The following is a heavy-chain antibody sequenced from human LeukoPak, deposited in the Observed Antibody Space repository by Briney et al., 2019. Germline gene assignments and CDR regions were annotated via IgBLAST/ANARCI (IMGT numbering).Heavy chain of an antibody. CDR1: GYTFTSYG. Sequence: ASVKVSCKASGYTFTSYGISWVRQAPGQGPEWLGWISAYNGNTNYAQKLQGRVTMTTDTSTSTAYMELRSLRSDDTAVYYCARVNGYSYGLNWYFDLWGRGTLVTVSS. J-gene: IGHJ2*01. CDR2: ISAYNGNT. V-gene: IGHV1-18*04. CDR3: ARVNGYSYGLNWYFDL. D-gene: IGHD5-18*01.